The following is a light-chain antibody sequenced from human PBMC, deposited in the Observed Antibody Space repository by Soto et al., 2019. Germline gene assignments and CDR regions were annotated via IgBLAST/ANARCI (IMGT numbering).Light chain of an antibody. CDR3: AAWDDSLNGRL. Sequence: QSVLTQPPSASGTPGQRVTISCSGSSSNIGSYTVNWYQPLPGTAPKLLIYNNNHRPSGVPDRFSGSKSGTSASLAISGLQSEDEADYYCAAWDDSLNGRLFGGGTKVTVL. CDR1: SSNIGSYT. J-gene: IGLJ2*01. CDR2: NNN. V-gene: IGLV1-44*01.